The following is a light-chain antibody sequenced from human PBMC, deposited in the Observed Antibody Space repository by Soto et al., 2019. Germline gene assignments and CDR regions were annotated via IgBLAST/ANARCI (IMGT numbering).Light chain of an antibody. CDR3: QQYYSTPRT. CDR1: QTVLYSSNNKDH. Sequence: DIVMTQSPDSLSVSLGERATINCKSSQTVLYSSNNKDHLAWYQQRPGQPPKLLFSWASTRESGVPDRFSASGSGTDFTLSIGSLQAEDVAVYYCQQYYSTPRTFGQGTKVDIK. CDR2: WAS. V-gene: IGKV4-1*01. J-gene: IGKJ1*01.